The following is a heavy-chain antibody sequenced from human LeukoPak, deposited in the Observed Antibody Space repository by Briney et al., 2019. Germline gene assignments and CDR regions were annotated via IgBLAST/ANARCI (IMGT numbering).Heavy chain of an antibody. CDR1: GGSISSNSYY. CDR2: IYNSGST. J-gene: IGHJ4*02. V-gene: IGHV4-39*01. Sequence: SETLSLTCTVSGGSISSNSYYWGWIRQPPGQGLEWLANIYNSGSTYYNPYLKRRVSMSVDTSRNQFSLKLTSVTAADTAVYFCARLRRAGGGLDYWGQGTLVTVSS. CDR3: ARLRRAGGGLDY. D-gene: IGHD6-13*01.